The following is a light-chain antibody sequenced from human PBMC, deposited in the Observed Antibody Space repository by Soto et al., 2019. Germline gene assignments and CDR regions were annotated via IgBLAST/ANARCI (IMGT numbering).Light chain of an antibody. CDR3: QQYSDWPLT. J-gene: IGKJ4*01. CDR1: QSVSSN. CDR2: AAS. Sequence: EIVMTQSPATLSVSPGERATLSCRASQSVSSNLAWYQQKPGQAPRPLIYAASTRATGIPARFSGNGFGTEFTLTISSLQSEDFAVYYCQQYSDWPLTFGGGTKVEIK. V-gene: IGKV3D-15*01.